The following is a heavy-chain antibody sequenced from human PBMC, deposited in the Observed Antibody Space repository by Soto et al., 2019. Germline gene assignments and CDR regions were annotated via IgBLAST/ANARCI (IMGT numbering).Heavy chain of an antibody. J-gene: IGHJ4*02. CDR3: ARQGYCSSTSCSSFDY. Sequence: SETLSLTCTVSGGSVSSGMYYWSWIRQPPGKGLEWIGYIYYSGSTNYNPSLKSRVTISVDTSKNQFSLKLSSVTSADTAVYYCARQGYCSSTSCSSFDYWGQGTLVTVSS. CDR1: GGSVSSGMYY. CDR2: IYYSGST. D-gene: IGHD2-2*01. V-gene: IGHV4-61*01.